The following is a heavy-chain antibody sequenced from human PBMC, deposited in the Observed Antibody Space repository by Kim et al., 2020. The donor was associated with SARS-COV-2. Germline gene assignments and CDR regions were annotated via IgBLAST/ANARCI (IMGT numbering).Heavy chain of an antibody. Sequence: YAEPGKSRITIQPDTSKNQFSLQLNSVTPEDTAVYYCAGNKADRPKTFDYWGQGSLVTVSS. CDR3: AGNKADRPKTFDY. D-gene: IGHD6-6*01. J-gene: IGHJ4*02. V-gene: IGHV6-1*01.